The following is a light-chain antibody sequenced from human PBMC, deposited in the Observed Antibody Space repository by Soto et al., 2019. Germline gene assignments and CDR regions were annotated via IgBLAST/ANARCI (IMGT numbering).Light chain of an antibody. V-gene: IGKV1-39*01. CDR3: QQSYSTSGT. J-gene: IGKJ1*01. Sequence: DIQMTQSPSSLSASVGDRVTITCRASQSISSYLNWYQQKPGKAPKLLTYAASSLQSGVPSRFSGSGSGTDFPLTISSLQPEDFATYHCQQSYSTSGTLGPATKVDIK. CDR1: QSISSY. CDR2: AAS.